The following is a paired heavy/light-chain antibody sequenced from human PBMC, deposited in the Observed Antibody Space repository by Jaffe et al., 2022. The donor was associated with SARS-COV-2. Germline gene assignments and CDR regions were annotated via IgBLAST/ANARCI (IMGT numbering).Heavy chain of an antibody. V-gene: IGHV3-30*14. D-gene: IGHD3-22*01. CDR3: ARGVGATMIVVAAFDF. J-gene: IGHJ4*02. Sequence: QVQLVESGGGVVQPGRSLRLSCAASGFTFINYAMHWVRQAPGKGLEWVAVISYDGSNKYYPDSVKGRFTISRDNSKSTLYLQMNSLTTEDTALYYCARGVGATMIVVAAFDFWGQGALVTVSS. CDR2: ISYDGSNK. CDR1: GFTFINYA.
Light chain of an antibody. J-gene: IGKJ5*01. CDR1: QSVSSN. CDR3: QQYNSWPPIT. Sequence: EIVMTQSPATLSMSPGERVTLSCRASQSVSSNLAWYLQTPGQAPRLLIYGASTRATGVPARFSGSGSGTNFTLTISSLQSEDFAIYYCQQYNSWPPITFGQGTRLEIK. V-gene: IGKV3-15*01. CDR2: GAS.